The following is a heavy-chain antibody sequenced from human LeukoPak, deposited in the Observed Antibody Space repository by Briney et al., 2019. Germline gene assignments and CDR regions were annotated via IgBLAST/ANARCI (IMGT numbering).Heavy chain of an antibody. CDR2: ITGGSNYM. V-gene: IGHV3-21*01. Sequence: PGGSLRLSCAASGFTFSSYGMHWVRQAPGRGLEWVSSITGGSNYMYYRDSVKGRFTISRDNSKNTLYLQMNSLRVEDTAVYYCARGGHFKYGGKKGPVSRPIDSWGQGTLVTVSS. CDR3: ARGGHFKYGGKKGPVSRPIDS. J-gene: IGHJ4*02. CDR1: GFTFSSYG. D-gene: IGHD4/OR15-4a*01.